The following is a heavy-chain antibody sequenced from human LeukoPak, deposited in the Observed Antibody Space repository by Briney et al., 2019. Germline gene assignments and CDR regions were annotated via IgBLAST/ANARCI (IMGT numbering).Heavy chain of an antibody. CDR1: GYTFTSYY. Sequence: ASVKVSCKTSGYTFTSYYMHWVRQAPGQGLEWMGIINPSGGSTSYAQKFQGRVTMTRDTSTSTVYMELSSLRSEDTAVYYCARGEYDFWSGYYTGNWFDPWGQGTLVTVSS. V-gene: IGHV1-46*03. CDR3: ARGEYDFWSGYYTGNWFDP. D-gene: IGHD3-3*01. CDR2: INPSGGST. J-gene: IGHJ5*02.